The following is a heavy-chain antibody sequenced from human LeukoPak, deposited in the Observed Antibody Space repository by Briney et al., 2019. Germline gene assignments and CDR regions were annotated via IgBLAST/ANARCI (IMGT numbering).Heavy chain of an antibody. CDR3: TRGRRATHDY. D-gene: IGHD1-26*01. CDR1: GLTFSSYE. V-gene: IGHV3-49*04. CDR2: IRSKAYGGTT. J-gene: IGHJ4*02. Sequence: GGSLRFSCAASGLTFSSYEMNWVRQAPGKGREWVGFIRSKAYGGTTEYAASVKGRFTISRDDSKSIAYLQMNSLKTEDTAVYYCTRGRRATHDYWGQGTLVTVSS.